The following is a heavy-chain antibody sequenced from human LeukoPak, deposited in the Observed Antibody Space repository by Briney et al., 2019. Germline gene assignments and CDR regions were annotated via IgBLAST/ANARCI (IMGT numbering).Heavy chain of an antibody. CDR2: ISAYNGNT. V-gene: IGHV1-18*01. CDR1: GYTFTSYG. J-gene: IGHJ4*02. D-gene: IGHD1-26*01. CDR3: ARNSGSGLDH. Sequence: ASVKVSCKASGYTFTSYGISWVRQAPGQGLEWMGWISAYNGNTKYAQKLQGRITMTRDTSTSTVFMELTSLTSEDTAVYYCARNSGSGLDHWGQGALVTVSS.